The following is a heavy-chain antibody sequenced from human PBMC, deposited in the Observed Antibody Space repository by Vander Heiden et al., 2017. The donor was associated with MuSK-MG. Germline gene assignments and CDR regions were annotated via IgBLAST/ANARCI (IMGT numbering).Heavy chain of an antibody. D-gene: IGHD3-16*02. CDR1: GYTLTELS. Sequence: QVQLVQSGAEVQKPGASVKVSCKVSGYTLTELSMHWVRQAPGKGLEWMGGFDPEDGETSYAQKFQGRVTMTEDTSTDTAYRELSSLRSEDTAVYYGATDLITFGGVIAPLAYWGQGTLVTVSS. CDR2: FDPEDGET. CDR3: ATDLITFGGVIAPLAY. V-gene: IGHV1-24*01. J-gene: IGHJ4*02.